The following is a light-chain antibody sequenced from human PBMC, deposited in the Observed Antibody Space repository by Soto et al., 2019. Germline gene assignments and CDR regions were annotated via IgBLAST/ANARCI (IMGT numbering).Light chain of an antibody. CDR2: AAS. V-gene: IGKV1-27*01. CDR3: QKYNSDPWT. Sequence: DIQMTQSPSSVAASLGDRVTITCRASQGISNYLAWYQQKPGKVPKLLIYAASTLQSGVPSRFSGSGSGTDFTLTISSLQPEDVETYYCQKYNSDPWTFGQGTKVDIK. CDR1: QGISNY. J-gene: IGKJ1*01.